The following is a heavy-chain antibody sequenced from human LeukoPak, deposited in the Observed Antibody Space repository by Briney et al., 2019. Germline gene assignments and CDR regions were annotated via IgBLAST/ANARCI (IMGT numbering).Heavy chain of an antibody. CDR2: INPNSGGT. CDR3: ARDGHRRYHYDSSGREDAFDI. D-gene: IGHD3-22*01. V-gene: IGHV1-2*02. CDR1: GYTFTGCY. J-gene: IGHJ3*02. Sequence: ASVKVSCKASGYTFTGCYMHWVRQAPGQGLEWMGWINPNSGGTNYAQKFQGRVTMTRDTSISTAYMELSRLRSDDTAVYYCARDGHRRYHYDSSGREDAFDIWGQGTMVTVSS.